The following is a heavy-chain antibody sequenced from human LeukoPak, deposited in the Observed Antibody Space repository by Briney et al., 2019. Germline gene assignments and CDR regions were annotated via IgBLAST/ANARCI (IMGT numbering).Heavy chain of an antibody. V-gene: IGHV3-23*01. J-gene: IGHJ4*02. CDR1: GFTFISYW. CDR2: ISGSGGST. Sequence: GGSLRLSCAASGFTFISYWMSWVRQAPGKGLEWVSAISGSGGSTYYADSVKGRFTISRDNSKNTLYLQMNSLRAEDTAVYYCAKESRISGSPATYWGQGTLVTVSS. D-gene: IGHD1-26*01. CDR3: AKESRISGSPATY.